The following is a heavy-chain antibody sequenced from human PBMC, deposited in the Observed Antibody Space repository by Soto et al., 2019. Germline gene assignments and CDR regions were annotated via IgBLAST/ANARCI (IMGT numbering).Heavy chain of an antibody. D-gene: IGHD2-2*01. CDR1: GFTFSSYG. J-gene: IGHJ4*02. V-gene: IGHV3-30*03. Sequence: QVQLVESGGGVVQPGRSLRLSCAASGFTFSSYGMHWVRQAPGKGLEWVAVISDDGSNKYYADSVKGRFTISRDNYKNTLYLQMNSLRAEETDVYYCAYYWRNTTCFSGGLEHWGQGTLVSVSS. CDR2: ISDDGSNK. CDR3: AYYWRNTTCFSGGLEH.